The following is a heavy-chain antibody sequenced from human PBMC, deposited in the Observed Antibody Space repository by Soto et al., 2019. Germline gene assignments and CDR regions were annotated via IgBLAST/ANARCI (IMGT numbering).Heavy chain of an antibody. J-gene: IGHJ4*02. CDR2: TYYRSKWYN. Sequence: SPTLSITCAISGESVSSNSAAWNWIRQSPSRGLEWLGRTYYRSKWYNDYAVSVKSRITINPDTSKNQFSLQLNSVTPEDTAVYYCAREEYSSSSSLGYWGQGTLVTVSS. V-gene: IGHV6-1*01. CDR3: AREEYSSSSSLGY. D-gene: IGHD6-6*01. CDR1: GESVSSNSAA.